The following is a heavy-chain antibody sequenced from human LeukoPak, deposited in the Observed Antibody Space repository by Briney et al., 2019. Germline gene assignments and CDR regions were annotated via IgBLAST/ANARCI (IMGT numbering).Heavy chain of an antibody. CDR3: ARGTYCGGASCSNFDY. CDR2: IYTTGST. J-gene: IGHJ4*02. V-gene: IGHV4-4*07. Sequence: SETLSLTCTVSGGSISSYYWSWIRQPAGKGLEWTGRIYTTGSTNYNPSLNSRVAMSVDTSKNQFSLNLSSMTAADTAIYYCARGTYCGGASCSNFDYWGQGILVTVSS. CDR1: GGSISSYY. D-gene: IGHD2-15*01.